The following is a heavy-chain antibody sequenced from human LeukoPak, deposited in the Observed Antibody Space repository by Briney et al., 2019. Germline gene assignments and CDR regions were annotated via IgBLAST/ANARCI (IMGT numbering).Heavy chain of an antibody. V-gene: IGHV4-30-2*01. CDR1: GGSISSGGYS. Sequence: SQTLSLTCAVSGGSISSGGYSWRWIRQPPGTGLEWIGYIYHSGSTYYNPSLKSRVTISVDRSKNQFSLKLSSVTAADTAVYYCARLNSGSYLFPFRCFDYWGQGTLVTVSS. D-gene: IGHD1-26*01. CDR2: IYHSGST. CDR3: ARLNSGSYLFPFRCFDY. J-gene: IGHJ4*02.